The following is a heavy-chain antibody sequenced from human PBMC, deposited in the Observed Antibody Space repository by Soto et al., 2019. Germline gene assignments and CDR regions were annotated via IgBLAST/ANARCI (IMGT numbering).Heavy chain of an antibody. J-gene: IGHJ6*02. V-gene: IGHV3-23*01. Sequence: EVQLLESGGDLVQPGGSLRLSCAVSGFTFSNYAMSWVRQPPGKGLEWVSTISGSGESTFYANSVKGRFTIFRDNSKNTLYLQMNSLRAEDTAVYYCAKFKDYYQGSGSRTYYFYGMDVWGQGTTVTVSS. CDR2: ISGSGEST. CDR3: AKFKDYYQGSGSRTYYFYGMDV. D-gene: IGHD3-10*01. CDR1: GFTFSNYA.